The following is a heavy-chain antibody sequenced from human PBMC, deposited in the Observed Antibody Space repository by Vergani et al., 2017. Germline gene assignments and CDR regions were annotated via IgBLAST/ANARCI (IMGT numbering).Heavy chain of an antibody. Sequence: EVQLVESGGGLVQPGGSLRLSCAASGFTFSSYWMSWVRQAPGKGLEWVANIKQDGSEKYYVDSVKGRFTISRDNSKNTLYLQMNSLKTEDTAVYYCAKDFGGDAFDIWGQGTMVTVSS. CDR3: AKDFGGDAFDI. J-gene: IGHJ3*02. CDR1: GFTFSSYW. D-gene: IGHD3-16*01. CDR2: IKQDGSEK. V-gene: IGHV3-7*01.